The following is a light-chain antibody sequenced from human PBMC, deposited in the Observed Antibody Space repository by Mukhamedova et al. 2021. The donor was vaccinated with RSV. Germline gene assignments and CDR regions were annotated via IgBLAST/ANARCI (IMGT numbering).Light chain of an antibody. CDR2: YAS. J-gene: IGKJ2*01. V-gene: IGKV6-21*01. CDR1: SIGTS. Sequence: SIGTSLHWYQQKPDQSPKLLIKYASQSLSGVPSRFSGSGSGTDFTLTINSLEAEDAATYYCHQSSSLPDTFGQGTKLEIK. CDR3: HQSSSLPDT.